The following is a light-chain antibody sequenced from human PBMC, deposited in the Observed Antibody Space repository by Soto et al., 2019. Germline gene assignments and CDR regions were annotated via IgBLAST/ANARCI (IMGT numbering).Light chain of an antibody. CDR2: EVS. CDR3: SSYTSSSTLV. Sequence: QSVLTQPASVSGSPGQSITISCTGTSNDVGGYNYVSWDQQHPGKAPKLMIYEVSNRPSGVSNRFSGSKSGNTASLTISGLQAEDEADYYCSSYTSSSTLVFGGVTKLTVL. CDR1: SNDVGGYNY. J-gene: IGLJ2*01. V-gene: IGLV2-14*01.